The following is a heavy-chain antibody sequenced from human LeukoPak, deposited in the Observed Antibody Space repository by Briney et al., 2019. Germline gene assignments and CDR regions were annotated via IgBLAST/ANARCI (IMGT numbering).Heavy chain of an antibody. D-gene: IGHD3-22*01. CDR1: GGSFSGYY. V-gene: IGHV4-34*01. CDR2: INHSGST. Sequence: SETLSLTCAVYGGSFSGYYWSWIRQPPGKGLEWIGEINHSGSTNYNPSLKSRVIISVDTSKNQFSLKLSSVTAADTAVYYCARGRRVVVKRPYYYYYMDVWGKGTTVTVSS. CDR3: ARGRRVVVKRPYYYYYMDV. J-gene: IGHJ6*03.